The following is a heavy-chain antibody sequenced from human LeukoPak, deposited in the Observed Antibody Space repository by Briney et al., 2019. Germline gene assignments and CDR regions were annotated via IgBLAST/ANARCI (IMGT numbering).Heavy chain of an antibody. CDR1: GFTFSSYS. CDR2: ISSSSSTI. V-gene: IGHV3-48*04. J-gene: IGHJ6*03. CDR3: ARVHDYYYYYYMDA. Sequence: GGSLRLSCAASGFTFSSYSMNWVRQAPGKGLEWVSYISSSSSTIYYADSVKGRFTISRDNAKNSLYLQMNSLRAEDTAVYYCARVHDYYYYYYMDAWGKGTTVTVSS.